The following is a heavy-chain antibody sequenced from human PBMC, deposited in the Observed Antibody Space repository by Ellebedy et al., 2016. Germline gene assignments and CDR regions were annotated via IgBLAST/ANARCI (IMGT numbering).Heavy chain of an antibody. CDR3: ARGWNPYYFDY. D-gene: IGHD1-1*01. CDR1: GGSISSYY. V-gene: IGHV4-59*01. Sequence: SETLSLTCTVSGGSISSYYWSWIRQPPGKGLEWIGYIYYSGSTNYNPSLKSRVTISVDTSKNQFSLKLSSVTAADTAVNYCARGWNPYYFDYWGQGTLVTVPS. J-gene: IGHJ4*02. CDR2: IYYSGST.